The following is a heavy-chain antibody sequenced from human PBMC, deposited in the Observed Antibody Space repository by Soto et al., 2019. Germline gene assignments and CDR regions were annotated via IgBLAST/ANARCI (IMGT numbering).Heavy chain of an antibody. Sequence: SETLSLTCTVSGGSISSSSYYWGWIRQPPGKGLEWIGSIYYSGSTYYNPSLKSRVTISVDTSKNQFSLKLSSVTAADTAVYYCAIDYYDSGGRPTIDYWGQGTLVTVSS. CDR2: IYYSGST. CDR3: AIDYYDSGGRPTIDY. D-gene: IGHD3-22*01. J-gene: IGHJ4*02. CDR1: GGSISSSSYY. V-gene: IGHV4-39*02.